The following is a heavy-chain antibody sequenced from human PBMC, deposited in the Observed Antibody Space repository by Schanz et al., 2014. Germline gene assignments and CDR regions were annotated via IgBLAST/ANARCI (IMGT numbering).Heavy chain of an antibody. D-gene: IGHD2-2*01. V-gene: IGHV3-23*01. J-gene: IGHJ4*02. CDR1: GFVFRTFA. CDR3: AKVAPAATYLDS. CDR2: ISDSGDST. Sequence: EVQLLESGGGLVQPGGSLRVSCAASGFVFRTFALYWVGQAPGKGLGWVSDISDSGDSTHYADSVKGRFTISRDNAKNSLFLQMNSLSAEDTAVYYCAKVAPAATYLDSWGLGTLXTVSS.